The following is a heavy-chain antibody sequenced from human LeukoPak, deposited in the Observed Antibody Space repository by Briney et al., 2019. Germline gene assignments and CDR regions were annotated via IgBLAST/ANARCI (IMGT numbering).Heavy chain of an antibody. J-gene: IGHJ4*02. V-gene: IGHV3-21*01. Sequence: GGSLRLSCAASGFTFSNYNMNWVRQAPGKGLEWVSSIRSSTTYVYYADSVKGRFTISRDNAKNSLYLQMNSLRAEDTAVYYCARERDDILTGGQYYFDYWGQGTLVTVSS. D-gene: IGHD3-9*01. CDR1: GFTFSNYN. CDR2: IRSSTTYV. CDR3: ARERDDILTGGQYYFDY.